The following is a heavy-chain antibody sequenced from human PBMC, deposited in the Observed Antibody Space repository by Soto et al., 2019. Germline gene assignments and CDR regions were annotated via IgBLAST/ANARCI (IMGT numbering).Heavy chain of an antibody. D-gene: IGHD4-17*01. CDR1: GYTFTSCG. CDR3: ARAATVVTPPGY. CDR2: ISAYNGNT. V-gene: IGHV1-18*04. Sequence: ASVKVSCKASGYTFTSCGISCVRQAPGQGLEWMGWISAYNGNTNYAQKLQGRVTMTTDTSTSTAYMELRSLRSDDTAVYYCARAATVVTPPGYWGQGTLVTVSS. J-gene: IGHJ4*02.